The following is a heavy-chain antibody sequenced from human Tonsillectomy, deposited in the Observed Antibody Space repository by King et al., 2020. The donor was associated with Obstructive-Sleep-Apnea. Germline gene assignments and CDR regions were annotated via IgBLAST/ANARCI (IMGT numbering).Heavy chain of an antibody. D-gene: IGHD2-15*01. CDR2: INWDGTST. CDR3: AKEIDAGRGFDD. V-gene: IGHV3-43*01. CDR1: GFTFDDYP. J-gene: IGHJ4*02. Sequence: VQLVESGGGVVQPGGSLRLSCEASGFTFDDYPMHWVRQAPGKGLECVSLINWDGTSTYYADSVKDRFTIHRDNSKNSLFLQMNSLRTDDTAFYYCAKEIDAGRGFDDWGQGTLVTVSS.